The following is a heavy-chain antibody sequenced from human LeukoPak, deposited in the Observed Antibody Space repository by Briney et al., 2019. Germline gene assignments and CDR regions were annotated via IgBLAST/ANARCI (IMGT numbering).Heavy chain of an antibody. J-gene: IGHJ1*01. V-gene: IGHV4-38-2*02. CDR1: GYSISSGYY. D-gene: IGHD6-13*01. CDR3: ARDRRGIAAAGTRHFQH. CDR2: INHSGST. Sequence: SETLSLTCTVSGYSISSGYYWGWIRQPPGKGLEWIGSINHSGSTNYNPSLKSRVTISVDTSKNQFSLKLSSVTAADTAVYYCARDRRGIAAAGTRHFQHWGQGTLVTVSS.